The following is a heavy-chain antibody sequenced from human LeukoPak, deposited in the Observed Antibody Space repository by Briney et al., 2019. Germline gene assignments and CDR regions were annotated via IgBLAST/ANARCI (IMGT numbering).Heavy chain of an antibody. CDR2: IYYSGST. J-gene: IGHJ6*02. CDR1: GGSISGYY. Sequence: PSETLSLTCTVSGGSISGYYWSWIRQPPGKALEWIGYIYYSGSTNYNPSLKSRVTISVDTSKNQFSLKLSSVTAADTAVYYCARVIVRNYDDYGMDVWGQGTTVTVSS. V-gene: IGHV4-59*01. CDR3: ARVIVRNYDDYGMDV. D-gene: IGHD1-14*01.